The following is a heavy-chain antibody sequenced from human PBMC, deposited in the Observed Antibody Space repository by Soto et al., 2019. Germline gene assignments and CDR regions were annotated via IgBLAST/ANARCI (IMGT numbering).Heavy chain of an antibody. V-gene: IGHV1-69*01. D-gene: IGHD5-12*01. CDR1: GGTFSSYA. CDR2: IIPIFGTA. J-gene: IGHJ6*02. CDR3: ARARGLYSGYDPLYYYYGMDV. Sequence: VKVSCKASGGTFSSYAISWVRQAPGQGLEWMGGIIPIFGTANYAQKFQGRVTITADESTSTAYMELSSLRSEDTAVYYCARARGLYSGYDPLYYYYGMDVWGQGTTVTVSS.